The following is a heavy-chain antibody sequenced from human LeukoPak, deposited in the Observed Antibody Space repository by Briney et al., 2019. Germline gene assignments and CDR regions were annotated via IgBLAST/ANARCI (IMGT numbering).Heavy chain of an antibody. CDR2: ISSSSSYI. V-gene: IGHV3-21*01. CDR1: GFTFSSYS. CDR3: ARYTYYYGSGSYFDYGMDV. D-gene: IGHD3-10*01. Sequence: GSLRLSCAASGFTFSSYSMNWVRQAPGKGLEWVSSISSSSSYIYYADSVKGRFTISRDNAKNSLYLQMNSLRAEDTAVYYCARYTYYYGSGSYFDYGMDVWGQGTTVTVSS. J-gene: IGHJ6*02.